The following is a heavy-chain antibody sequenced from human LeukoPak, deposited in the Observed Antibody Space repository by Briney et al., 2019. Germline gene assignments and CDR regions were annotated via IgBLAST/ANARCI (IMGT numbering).Heavy chain of an antibody. CDR3: ARVGSDHGSGSYVSWFDP. CDR1: GYTFTVYQ. CDR2: TYINSGGT. D-gene: IGHD3-10*01. Sequence: ASVNLSFTASGYTFTVYQIHWSRLRHGPGLGLLGWTYINSGGTTYSQNFQGRVTMTRDTPISTAYLELSRLRSDDTAVYYCARVGSDHGSGSYVSWFDPWGQGTLFTVSS. J-gene: IGHJ5*02. V-gene: IGHV1-2*02.